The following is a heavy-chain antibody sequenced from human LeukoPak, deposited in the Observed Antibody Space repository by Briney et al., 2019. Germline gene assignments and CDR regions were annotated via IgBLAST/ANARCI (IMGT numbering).Heavy chain of an antibody. J-gene: IGHJ4*02. Sequence: SETLSLTCSVSGDSISSTTYYWGWIRQPPGKGLEWIGSMSYIGSTYYNPSLKSRVTMSVDTSKNQFSLKLTSVTAADTAVYYCATEWGGEASNGPYHFDSWGQGTLVTVSS. CDR3: ATEWGGEASNGPYHFDS. D-gene: IGHD3-16*01. CDR1: GDSISSTTYY. V-gene: IGHV4-39*07. CDR2: MSYIGST.